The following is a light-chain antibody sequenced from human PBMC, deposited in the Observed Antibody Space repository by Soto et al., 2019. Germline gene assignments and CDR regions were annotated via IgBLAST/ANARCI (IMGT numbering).Light chain of an antibody. Sequence: DIVMTQSPDSLAVSLGERATINCKSSQSVFYSPNNKDYLAWFQQRPGQPPNLLISWASTRQSGVPDRFSGSGSGTDFTLTISSLQAEDVAVYYCQQYYNASRTFGQGTKVEV. J-gene: IGKJ1*01. CDR3: QQYYNASRT. CDR2: WAS. V-gene: IGKV4-1*01. CDR1: QSVFYSPNNKDY.